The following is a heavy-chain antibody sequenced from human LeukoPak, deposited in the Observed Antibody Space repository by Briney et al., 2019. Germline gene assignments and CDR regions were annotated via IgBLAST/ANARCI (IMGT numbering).Heavy chain of an antibody. CDR1: GYTFTSFG. D-gene: IGHD1-14*01. CDR3: ARDEPLAVWSS. J-gene: IGHJ1*01. Sequence: ASVKVSCTASGYTFTSFGISWVRQAPGQGLEWMGWISAYNGNTNYAQKLQGRVTMTTDTSTSTAYMELRSLRSDDTAVYYCARDEPLAVWSSWGQGTLVTVSS. CDR2: ISAYNGNT. V-gene: IGHV1-18*04.